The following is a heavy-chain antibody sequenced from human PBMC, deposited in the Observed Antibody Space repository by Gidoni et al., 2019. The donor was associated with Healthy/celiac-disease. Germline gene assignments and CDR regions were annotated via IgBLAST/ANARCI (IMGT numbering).Heavy chain of an antibody. CDR2: IYYSGST. CDR1: GGSISSSDYS. V-gene: IGHV4-39*07. J-gene: IGHJ4*02. CDR3: ARWGKTGPLY. Sequence: QLQLQESGPGLVTPSETLSLTCTVSGGSISSSDYSWGWIRQPPGEGLEWIGNIYYSGSTYYNPSLMSRVTMSVDTSNNQFSLKLSSVTAADTAVYYCARWGKTGPLYWGQGTLVAVSS. D-gene: IGHD3-16*01.